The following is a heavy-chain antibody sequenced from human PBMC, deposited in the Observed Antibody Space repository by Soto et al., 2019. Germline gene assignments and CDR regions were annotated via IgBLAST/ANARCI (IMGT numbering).Heavy chain of an antibody. CDR1: GYTFTTYG. Sequence: QVHLVQSGVEVNKPGASVKVSCKASGYTFTTYGISWVRQAPGQGLEWMGWIGAYDGHTNYAQKFQGRVTMTIDTSTSTAHMELRSLRSDDTALYYCARDFYCSRGSRGSCSDCFDPWGQGTLVIVSS. CDR2: IGAYDGHT. J-gene: IGHJ5*02. D-gene: IGHD2-15*01. V-gene: IGHV1-18*01. CDR3: ARDFYCSRGSRGSCSDCFDP.